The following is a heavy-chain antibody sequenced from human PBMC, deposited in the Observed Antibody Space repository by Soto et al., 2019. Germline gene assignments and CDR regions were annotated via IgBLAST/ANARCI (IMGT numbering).Heavy chain of an antibody. CDR2: INHSGST. CDR3: ARGDIVVVVAANHDAFDI. CDR1: GGPFSGYY. D-gene: IGHD2-15*01. J-gene: IGHJ3*02. V-gene: IGHV4-34*01. Sequence: PSATLSLTCAVNGGPFSGYYWSWIRQPPGKGLEWIGEINHSGSTNYNPSLKSRVTISVDTSKNQFSLKLSSVTAADTAVYYCARGDIVVVVAANHDAFDIWGQGTMVT.